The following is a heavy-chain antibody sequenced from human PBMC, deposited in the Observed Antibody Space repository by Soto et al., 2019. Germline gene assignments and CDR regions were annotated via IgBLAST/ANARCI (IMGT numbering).Heavy chain of an antibody. Sequence: LRLSCTASGFTLQNHAMAWVRQAPGKGLEWVSTLIGGHYGTAYSYSVKGRFTVSRDNSKNCLYLQMNSLGVEGTAMYFCAKGKSTGDIDWFDPWGQGSPVTVSS. CDR1: GFTLQNHA. CDR3: AKGKSTGDIDWFDP. J-gene: IGHJ5*02. CDR2: LIGGHYGT. D-gene: IGHD3-16*01. V-gene: IGHV3-23*01.